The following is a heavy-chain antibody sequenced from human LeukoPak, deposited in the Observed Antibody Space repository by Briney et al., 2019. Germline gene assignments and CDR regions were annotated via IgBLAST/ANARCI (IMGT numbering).Heavy chain of an antibody. J-gene: IGHJ4*02. CDR3: AIHDYLAV. V-gene: IGHV3-48*01. Sequence: GGSLRLSCAASGFTFSDYSMNWVRQAPGKGLEWISYISSSGSTIYYADSVKGRFTISRDNSKNTVYLQMNSLRAEDTAVYYCAIHDYLAVWGQGTLVTVSS. D-gene: IGHD4-11*01. CDR2: ISSSGSTI. CDR1: GFTFSDYS.